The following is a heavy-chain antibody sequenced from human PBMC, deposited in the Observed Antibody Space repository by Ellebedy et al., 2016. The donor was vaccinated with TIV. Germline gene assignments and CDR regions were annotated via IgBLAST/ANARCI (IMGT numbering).Heavy chain of an antibody. V-gene: IGHV3-33*01. Sequence: GESLKISCAASGCTFNSYGMDWVRQAPGKGLERVANIWNDGTNERSADSVKGRFIISRDDSKNTLYLQMNSLRAEDSAMYYCARDAAYTYKYWGQGTQVTVSS. CDR2: IWNDGTNE. CDR1: GCTFNSYG. J-gene: IGHJ4*02. CDR3: ARDAAYTYKY. D-gene: IGHD1-14*01.